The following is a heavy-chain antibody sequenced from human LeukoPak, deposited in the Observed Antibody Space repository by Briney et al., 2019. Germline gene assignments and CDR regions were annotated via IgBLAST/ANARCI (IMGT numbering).Heavy chain of an antibody. D-gene: IGHD6-19*01. J-gene: IGHJ4*02. CDR1: GFTFSSYW. V-gene: IGHV3-21*01. CDR2: ISSSSSYI. CDR3: ARGVIAVAGLFDY. Sequence: GGSLRLSCAASGFTFSSYWMNWVRQAPGKGLEWVSSISSSSSYIYYADSVKGRFTISRDNAKNSLYLQMNSLRAEDTAVYYCARGVIAVAGLFDYWGQGTLVTVSS.